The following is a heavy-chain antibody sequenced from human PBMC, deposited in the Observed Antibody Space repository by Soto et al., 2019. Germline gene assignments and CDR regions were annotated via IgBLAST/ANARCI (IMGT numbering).Heavy chain of an antibody. CDR3: ARGVGPWGYCSSTSCPIDY. V-gene: IGHV1-8*01. J-gene: IGHJ4*02. CDR2: MNPNSGNT. CDR1: GYTFTSYD. D-gene: IGHD2-2*01. Sequence: ASVTGSCKASGYTFTSYDINWVRQAPGQGLEWMGWMNPNSGNTGYAQKFQGRVTMTRNTSISTAYMELSSLRSEDTAVYYCARGVGPWGYCSSTSCPIDYWGQGTLVTVSS.